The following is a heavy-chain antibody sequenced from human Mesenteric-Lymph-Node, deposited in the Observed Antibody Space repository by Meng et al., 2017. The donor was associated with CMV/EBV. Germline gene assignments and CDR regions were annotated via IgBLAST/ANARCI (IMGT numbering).Heavy chain of an antibody. V-gene: IGHV3-21*01. CDR1: GFAFSSYS. J-gene: IGHJ4*02. CDR3: ARTYYDILTGYEDD. Sequence: SGFAFSSYSMNWVRQAPGKGLEWVSSISSSSSYIYYADSVKGRFTISRDNAKNSLYLQMNSLRAEDTAVYYCARTYYDILTGYEDDWGQGTLVTVSS. CDR2: ISSSSSYI. D-gene: IGHD3-9*01.